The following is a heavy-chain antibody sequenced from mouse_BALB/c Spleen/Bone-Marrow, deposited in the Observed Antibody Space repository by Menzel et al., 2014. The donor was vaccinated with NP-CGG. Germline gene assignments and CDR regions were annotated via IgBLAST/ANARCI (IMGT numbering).Heavy chain of an antibody. CDR1: GYTFTDYV. V-gene: IGHV1-83*01. CDR3: ARLDGNYRYAMDY. Sequence: VQLQQSGPELVKPGASVKTSCKASGYTFTDYVITWVKQRTGQGLEWIGEIYPGSGSTYYNEKFKGKATLTADKSSNTAYMQLGSLTSEDSAVYFCARLDGNYRYAMDYWGQGTSVTVSS. J-gene: IGHJ4*01. CDR2: IYPGSGST. D-gene: IGHD2-1*01.